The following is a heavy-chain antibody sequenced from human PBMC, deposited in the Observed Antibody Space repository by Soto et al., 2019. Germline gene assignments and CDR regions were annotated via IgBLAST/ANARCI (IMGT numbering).Heavy chain of an antibody. Sequence: GGSLRLSCAASGLTFSSYAMAWVRQAPGKGLEWVSTIRASGTSTYYADSVEGRFSISRDNSKNTLYLQMNSLRAEDTAVYYCAKEWSDARTREKCGLVDYWGQGALVTVSS. CDR1: GLTFSSYA. D-gene: IGHD2-8*01. CDR2: IRASGTST. CDR3: AKEWSDARTREKCGLVDY. J-gene: IGHJ4*02. V-gene: IGHV3-23*01.